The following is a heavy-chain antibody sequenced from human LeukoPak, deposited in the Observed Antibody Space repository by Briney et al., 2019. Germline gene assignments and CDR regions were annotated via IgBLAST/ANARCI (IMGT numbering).Heavy chain of an antibody. CDR3: ARENSGCFSPGEHYYFLDV. CDR1: GGSFSGYY. J-gene: IGHJ6*04. Sequence: SETLSLTCAVYGGSFSGYYWTWIRQSPGKGLEWIGEVTHRGVTHYSPSLRSRVTILLDTSRKQFSLSVSSVTAADTAVYYCARENSGCFSPGEHYYFLDVWGKGTTVTVSS. D-gene: IGHD5-12*01. CDR2: VTHRGVT. V-gene: IGHV4-34*01.